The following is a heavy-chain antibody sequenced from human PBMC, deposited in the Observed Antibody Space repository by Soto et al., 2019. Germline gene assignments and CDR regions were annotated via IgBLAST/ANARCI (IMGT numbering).Heavy chain of an antibody. CDR1: RFTFSNAW. CDR3: ARGHRSSGKIFDS. CDR2: IKSKSAGGTT. D-gene: IGHD3-22*01. V-gene: IGHV3-15*01. Sequence: EVQLVESGGGLVKPGGSVRLSCAVSRFTFSNAWMSWVRQAPGKELEWVGRIKSKSAGGTTEYDAPVKDRFTISRDDSKNTLYLQMNSLKSEDTAVYYCARGHRSSGKIFDSWGQGTLVTVSS. J-gene: IGHJ4*02.